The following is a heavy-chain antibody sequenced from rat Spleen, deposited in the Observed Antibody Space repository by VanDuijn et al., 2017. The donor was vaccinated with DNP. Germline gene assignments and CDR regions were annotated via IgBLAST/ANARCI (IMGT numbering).Heavy chain of an antibody. V-gene: IGHV5-22*01. CDR2: ISYAGGST. CDR3: ARPNYPAITFAMDA. Sequence: EVQLVQSGGGLVQPGRSLKLSCAPSGFTFSDYYMAWVRQAPTKGLELVAYISYAGGSTYHGDSVKGRFTISRDNAESTLYLQMNSLKSEDTATYYCARPNYPAITFAMDAWGQGTSVTVSS. CDR1: GFTFSDYY. D-gene: IGHD1-4*01. J-gene: IGHJ4*01.